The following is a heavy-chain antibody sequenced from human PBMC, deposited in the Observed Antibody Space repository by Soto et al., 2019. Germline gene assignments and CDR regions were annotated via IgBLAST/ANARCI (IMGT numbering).Heavy chain of an antibody. Sequence: QVQLVQSGAEVKKPAASVKLSCKASGYTFTSYAIHWVRQAPGQRLESMGWINTLNGDTKYSPTFQTRVTISRDTSASKAYLELSSLTSEDTAVYFCARAPSGYDFDRWGQGTLVTVSS. V-gene: IGHV1-3*04. CDR2: INTLNGDT. CDR3: ARAPSGYDFDR. CDR1: GYTFTSYA. J-gene: IGHJ4*02. D-gene: IGHD5-12*01.